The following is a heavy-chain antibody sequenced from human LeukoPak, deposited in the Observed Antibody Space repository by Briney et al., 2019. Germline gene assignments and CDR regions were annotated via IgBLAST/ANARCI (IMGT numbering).Heavy chain of an antibody. CDR2: MNPNSGNT. CDR3: ARDIVVVVAATGQYYYYGMDV. J-gene: IGHJ6*02. D-gene: IGHD2-15*01. Sequence: ASVKVSCKASGYTFTSYDINWARQATGQGLEWMGWMNPNSGNTGYAQKFQGRVTITRDTSTSTVYMELSSLRSEDTAVYYCARDIVVVVAATGQYYYYGMDVWGQGTTVTVSS. V-gene: IGHV1-8*01. CDR1: GYTFTSYD.